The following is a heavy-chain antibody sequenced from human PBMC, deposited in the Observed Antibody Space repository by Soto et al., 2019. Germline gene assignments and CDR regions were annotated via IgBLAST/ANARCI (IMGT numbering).Heavy chain of an antibody. V-gene: IGHV4-34*01. CDR1: GGSFSGYY. D-gene: IGHD2-2*01. J-gene: IGHJ4*02. Sequence: QVPLQQWGAGLLKPSETLSLTCAVYGGSFSGYYWSWIRQPPGKGLEWIGEINHSGSTNYNPSLKSRVTISVDTSKNQFSLKLSSVTAADTAVYYCARGRLYCSSTSCYGRYFDYWGQGTLVTVSS. CDR3: ARGRLYCSSTSCYGRYFDY. CDR2: INHSGST.